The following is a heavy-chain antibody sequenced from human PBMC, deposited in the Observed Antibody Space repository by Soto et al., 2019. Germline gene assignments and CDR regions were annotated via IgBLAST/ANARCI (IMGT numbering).Heavy chain of an antibody. CDR3: ARDLYCSGGSCYSNWFDP. J-gene: IGHJ5*02. CDR1: GYTFTGYY. Sequence: ASVKVSCKASGYTFTGYYMHWVRQAPGQGLEWKGWINPNSGGTNYAQKFQGWVTMTRDTSISTAYMELSRLRSDDTAVYYCARDLYCSGGSCYSNWFDPWGQGTLVTVSS. V-gene: IGHV1-2*04. D-gene: IGHD2-15*01. CDR2: INPNSGGT.